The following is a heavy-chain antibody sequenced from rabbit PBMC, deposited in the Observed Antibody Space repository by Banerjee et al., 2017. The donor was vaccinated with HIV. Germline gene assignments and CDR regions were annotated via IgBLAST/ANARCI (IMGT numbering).Heavy chain of an antibody. CDR1: GFDFSSYYM. J-gene: IGHJ3*01. V-gene: IGHV1S45*01. D-gene: IGHD5-1*01. Sequence: QEQLKETGGGLVQPGGSLTLSCKASGFDFSSYYMSWVRQAPGKGLEWIGCIYTGTSNTTAYASWAKGRFTISKTSSTTVTLQMTSLTAADTATYFCARDRYGSGSVDHDLWGQGTLVTVS. CDR3: ARDRYGSGSVDHDL. CDR2: IYTGTSNTT.